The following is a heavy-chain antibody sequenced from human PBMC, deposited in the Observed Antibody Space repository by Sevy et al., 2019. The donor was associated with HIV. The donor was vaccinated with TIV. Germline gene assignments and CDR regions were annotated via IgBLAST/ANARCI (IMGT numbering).Heavy chain of an antibody. Sequence: GGSLRLCCAASGFTFSSYAMSWVRQAPGKGLEWVSAISGSGGSTYYADSVKDRFTISRDNSKNTLYLQMNSLRAEDTAVYYCAKGRDYYDSSGYSKVYYYYYGMDVWGQGTTVTVSS. CDR2: ISGSGGST. CDR3: AKGRDYYDSSGYSKVYYYYYGMDV. CDR1: GFTFSSYA. V-gene: IGHV3-23*01. D-gene: IGHD3-22*01. J-gene: IGHJ6*02.